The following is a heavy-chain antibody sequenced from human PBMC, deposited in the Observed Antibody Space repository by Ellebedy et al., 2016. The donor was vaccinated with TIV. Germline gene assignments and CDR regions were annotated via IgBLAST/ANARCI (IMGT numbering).Heavy chain of an antibody. V-gene: IGHV4-34*11. D-gene: IGHD3-3*01. Sequence: MPSETLSLPCAVYGGSYCGYYWRWPRQPPGKGLVWVGYMYNSGSTNYNPSLKSRVHISVDTSKNQFSLKLSSVTAADTAVYFWARGDTISAVLDYWGQGTLVTVSS. CDR2: MYNSGST. J-gene: IGHJ4*02. CDR3: ARGDTISAVLDY. CDR1: GGSYCGYY.